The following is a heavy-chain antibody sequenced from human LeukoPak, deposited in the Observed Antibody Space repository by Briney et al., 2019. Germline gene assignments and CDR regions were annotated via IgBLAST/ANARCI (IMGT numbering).Heavy chain of an antibody. D-gene: IGHD3-10*01. V-gene: IGHV4-39*07. CDR2: IYYSGST. CDR1: GGSISHYY. Sequence: SETLSLTCTVSGGSISHYYWTWIRQPPGKGLEWIGSIYYSGSTYYNPSPKSRVTISVDTSKNQFSLKLSSVTAADTAVYYCALIPFGSFDYWGQGTLVTVSS. J-gene: IGHJ4*02. CDR3: ALIPFGSFDY.